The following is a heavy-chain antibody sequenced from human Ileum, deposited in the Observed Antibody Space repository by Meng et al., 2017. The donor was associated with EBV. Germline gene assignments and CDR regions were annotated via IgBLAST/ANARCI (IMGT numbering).Heavy chain of an antibody. V-gene: IGHV4-4*02. D-gene: IGHD1-7*01. CDR2: VYHRGDT. Sequence: QVPVQGSGPGLVKPSGSLSLTCTVSGDSISSDIWWSWVRQPPGKGLEWIGEVYHRGDTNYNPSLKSPVDISVDKSKNQFYLSLFSVTAADTAVYYCGRDQGRELINHWGQGTLVTVSS. CDR1: GDSISSDIW. CDR3: GRDQGRELINH. J-gene: IGHJ4*02.